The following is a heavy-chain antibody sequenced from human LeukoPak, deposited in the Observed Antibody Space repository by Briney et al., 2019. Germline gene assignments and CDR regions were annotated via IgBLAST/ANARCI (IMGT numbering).Heavy chain of an antibody. J-gene: IGHJ6*03. CDR3: ARQVIRWWFSSYDYYYYMDV. D-gene: IGHD4-23*01. V-gene: IGHV4-39*01. CDR2: IFYSGST. CDR1: GGSISSSSYY. Sequence: SETLSLTCTVSGGSISSSSYYWGWIRQPPGKGLEWIGSIFYSGSTYYSPSLKSRVTISLDASKKQFSLKLSSVTAADTAVYYCARQVIRWWFSSYDYYYYMDVWGKGTTVTISS.